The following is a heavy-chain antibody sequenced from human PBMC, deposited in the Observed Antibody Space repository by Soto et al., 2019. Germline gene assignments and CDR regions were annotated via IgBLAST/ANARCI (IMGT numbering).Heavy chain of an antibody. J-gene: IGHJ6*02. Sequence: VKVSCKASGGTFSSYAISWVRQAPGQGLEWMGGIIPIFGTANYAQKFQGRVTITADESTSTAYMELSSLRSEDTAVYYCARGSXEYGSGSYYPYYYYGMDVWGQGTTVTVS. CDR2: IIPIFGTA. D-gene: IGHD3-10*01. CDR1: GGTFSSYA. V-gene: IGHV1-69*01. CDR3: ARGSXEYGSGSYYPYYYYGMDV.